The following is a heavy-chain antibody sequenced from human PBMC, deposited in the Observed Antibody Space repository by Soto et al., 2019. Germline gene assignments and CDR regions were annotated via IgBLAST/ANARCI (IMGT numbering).Heavy chain of an antibody. J-gene: IGHJ6*02. CDR2: IYYSGST. Sequence: QVQLQESGPGLVKPSQTLSLTCTVSGGSISSGGYYWSWIRQHPGKGREWIGYIYYSGSTYYNPSLKSRVTISVDTSKNQFSLKLSSVTAADTAVYYCARGFSGYRDYYYGMDVWGQGTTVTVSS. CDR3: ARGFSGYRDYYYGMDV. D-gene: IGHD3-22*01. CDR1: GGSISSGGYY. V-gene: IGHV4-31*03.